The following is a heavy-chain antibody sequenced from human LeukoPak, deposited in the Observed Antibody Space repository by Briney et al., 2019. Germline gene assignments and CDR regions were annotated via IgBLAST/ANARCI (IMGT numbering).Heavy chain of an antibody. CDR2: ISSSSSYI. CDR1: GFTFSSYS. V-gene: IGHV3-21*01. D-gene: IGHD3-22*01. CDR3: ARAGHYYDSSGYWTYGMDV. J-gene: IGHJ6*02. Sequence: GGSLRLSCAASGFTFSSYSMNWVRQAPGKGLEWGSSISSSSSYIYYADSVKGRFTISRDNAKNSLYLQMNSLGAEDPAVYYCARAGHYYDSSGYWTYGMDVWGQGTTVTVSS.